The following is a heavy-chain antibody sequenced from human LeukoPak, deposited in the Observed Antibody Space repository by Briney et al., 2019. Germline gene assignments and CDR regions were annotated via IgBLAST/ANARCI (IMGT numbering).Heavy chain of an antibody. CDR1: GYTFASYD. D-gene: IGHD5-18*01. J-gene: IGHJ4*02. V-gene: IGHV1-8*03. Sequence: ASVKVSCKASGYTFASYDINWVRQATGQGLEWMGWMNPNSGNTGYAQKFQGRVTITRNTSISTAYMELSSLRSEDTAVYYCARDLDTAMVKLYYFDYWGQGTLVTVSS. CDR2: MNPNSGNT. CDR3: ARDLDTAMVKLYYFDY.